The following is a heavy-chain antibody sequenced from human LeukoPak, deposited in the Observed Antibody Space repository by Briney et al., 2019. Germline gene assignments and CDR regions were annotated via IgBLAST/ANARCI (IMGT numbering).Heavy chain of an antibody. CDR2: IYYSGST. Sequence: PSETLSLTCTVSGGSISSYYWSWIRQPPGKGLEYIGYIYYSGSTNYNPSLKSRVTISVDTSKNQFSLKLSSVTAADTAVYYCARGYSGYDSFDYWGQGTLVTVSS. CDR3: ARGYSGYDSFDY. V-gene: IGHV4-59*01. CDR1: GGSISSYY. D-gene: IGHD5-12*01. J-gene: IGHJ4*02.